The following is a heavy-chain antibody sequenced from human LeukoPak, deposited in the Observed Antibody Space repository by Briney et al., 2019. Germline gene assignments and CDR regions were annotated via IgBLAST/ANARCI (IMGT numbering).Heavy chain of an antibody. CDR2: IIPIFGTA. Sequence: GASVKVSCKASGSTFSSYAISWVRQAPGQGLEWMGGIIPIFGTANYAQKFQGRVTITTDESTSTAYMELSSLRSEDTAVYYCAIQLEPNYYYYYMDVWGKGTTVTVSS. CDR3: AIQLEPNYYYYYMDV. D-gene: IGHD1-1*01. V-gene: IGHV1-69*05. J-gene: IGHJ6*03. CDR1: GSTFSSYA.